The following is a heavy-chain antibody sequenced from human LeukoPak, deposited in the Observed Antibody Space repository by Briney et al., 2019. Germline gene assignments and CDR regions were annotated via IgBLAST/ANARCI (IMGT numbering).Heavy chain of an antibody. Sequence: PSETLSLTCAVYGGSFSGYYWSRIRQPPGKGLEWIGEINHSGSTNYNPSLKSRVTISVDTSKNQFSLKLSSVTAADTAVYYCARRLAAAGGNWFDPWGQGTLVTVSS. CDR1: GGSFSGYY. CDR3: ARRLAAAGGNWFDP. V-gene: IGHV4-34*01. CDR2: INHSGST. D-gene: IGHD6-13*01. J-gene: IGHJ5*02.